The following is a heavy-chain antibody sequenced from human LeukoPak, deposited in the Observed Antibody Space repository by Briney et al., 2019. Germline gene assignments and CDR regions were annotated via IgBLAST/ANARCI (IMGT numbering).Heavy chain of an antibody. J-gene: IGHJ4*02. CDR3: AREKPFYDSSGYYYPIAFDY. Sequence: GGSLRLSCAASEFSVGSNYMTWVRQAPGKGLEWVSLIYSGGSTYYADSVKGRFTIARDNAKNSLYLQMNSLRAEDKALYYCAREKPFYDSSGYYYPIAFDYWGQGTLVTVSS. CDR2: IYSGGST. D-gene: IGHD3-22*01. CDR1: EFSVGSNY. V-gene: IGHV3-53*01.